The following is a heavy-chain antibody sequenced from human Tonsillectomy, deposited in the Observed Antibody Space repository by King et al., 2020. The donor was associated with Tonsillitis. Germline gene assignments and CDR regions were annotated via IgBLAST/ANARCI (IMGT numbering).Heavy chain of an antibody. D-gene: IGHD4-17*01. CDR3: ARDRDYGDFRDAFDI. Sequence: VQLQESGPGLVKPSETLSLTCTVSGGSVSSGSYYWSWIRQPPGKGLEWIGYIYYSGSTNYNPSLKSRVTISVDTSKNQFSLKLSSVTAADTAVYYCARDRDYGDFRDAFDIWGQGTMVTVSS. J-gene: IGHJ3*02. CDR2: IYYSGST. V-gene: IGHV4-61*01. CDR1: GGSVSSGSYY.